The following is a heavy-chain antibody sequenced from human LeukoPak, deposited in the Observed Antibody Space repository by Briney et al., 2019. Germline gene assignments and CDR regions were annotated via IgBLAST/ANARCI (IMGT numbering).Heavy chain of an antibody. CDR1: GFTFSTYA. Sequence: PGRSQTLSCAASGFTFSTYAMHWVRQAPGKGLGWVAVISYDGRQKYYADSVKGRFTISRDDSKNTLYLQKNSLRPEDTAIYYCVKGSVAYTGGHFDYWGQGTLVTVSS. J-gene: IGHJ4*02. D-gene: IGHD2-15*01. CDR2: ISYDGRQK. CDR3: VKGSVAYTGGHFDY. V-gene: IGHV3-30*04.